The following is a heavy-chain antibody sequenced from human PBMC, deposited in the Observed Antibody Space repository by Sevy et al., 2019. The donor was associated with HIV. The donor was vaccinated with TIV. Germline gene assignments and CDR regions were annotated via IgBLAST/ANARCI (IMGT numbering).Heavy chain of an antibody. J-gene: IGHJ6*03. D-gene: IGHD3-9*01. V-gene: IGHV3-53*01. CDR3: ARDRTDILTGYYYYYYYMDV. Sequence: GGSLRLSCAASGFTVSSNYMSWVRQAPGKGLEWVSVCYSGGSTYYADSLKGRFTISRDNSKNTLYFQMNSLRAEDTAVYYCARDRTDILTGYYYYYYYMDVWGKRTTVTVSS. CDR2: CYSGGST. CDR1: GFTVSSNY.